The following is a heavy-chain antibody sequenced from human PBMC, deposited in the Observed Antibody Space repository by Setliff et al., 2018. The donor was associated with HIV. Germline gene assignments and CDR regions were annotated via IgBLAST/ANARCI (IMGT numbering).Heavy chain of an antibody. D-gene: IGHD1-26*01. CDR3: ARGVGATRVPREYYFDY. CDR1: GVSISSYY. Sequence: PSETLSLTCTVSGVSISSYYWSWIRQPPGKGLEWIGYIYTSGSTNYNPSLKSRVTISVDTSKNQFSLKLSSVTAADTAVYYCARGVGATRVPREYYFDYWGQGTLVTVSS. CDR2: IYTSGST. J-gene: IGHJ4*02. V-gene: IGHV4-4*09.